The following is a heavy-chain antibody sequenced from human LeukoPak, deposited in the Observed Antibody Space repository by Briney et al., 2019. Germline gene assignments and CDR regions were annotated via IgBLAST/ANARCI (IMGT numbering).Heavy chain of an antibody. D-gene: IGHD4-17*01. CDR1: GFTFSSYW. CDR3: ARLYGGYGDYYFDY. Sequence: GGSLRLSCAASGFTFSSYWTHWVRQAPGKGLVWVSRINTDGSSTRYADSVKGRFTISRDNAKNTLYLQMNSLSAEDTAVYYCARLYGGYGDYYFDYWGQGTLVTVSS. J-gene: IGHJ4*02. V-gene: IGHV3-74*01. CDR2: INTDGSST.